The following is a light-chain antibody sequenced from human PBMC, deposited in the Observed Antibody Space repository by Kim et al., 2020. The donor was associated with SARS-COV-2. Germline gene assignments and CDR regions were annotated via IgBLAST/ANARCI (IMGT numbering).Light chain of an antibody. CDR2: QDS. Sequence: PGQTATFTCCGGKLGDKYACWYQQKPGQSPVLVIYQDSKRPSGIPERFSGSNAGNTATLTISGTQAMDEADYYCQAWDSSTALYVFGTGTKVTVL. J-gene: IGLJ1*01. CDR3: QAWDSSTALYV. V-gene: IGLV3-1*01. CDR1: KLGDKY.